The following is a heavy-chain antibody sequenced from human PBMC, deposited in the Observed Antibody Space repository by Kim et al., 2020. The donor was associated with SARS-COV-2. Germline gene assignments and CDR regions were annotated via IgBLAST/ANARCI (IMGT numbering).Heavy chain of an antibody. D-gene: IGHD6-25*01. CDR3: ARVWSSGSMLPLDY. Sequence: ASVKVSCKASGYTFTNYAMHWVRQAPGQRLEWMGWINGGNGNTKYSQKFQGRVTITRDTSASTAYMELSSLRFEDTAVYYCARVWSSGSMLPLDYWGQGTLVTVSS. J-gene: IGHJ4*02. CDR2: INGGNGNT. CDR1: GYTFTNYA. V-gene: IGHV1-3*01.